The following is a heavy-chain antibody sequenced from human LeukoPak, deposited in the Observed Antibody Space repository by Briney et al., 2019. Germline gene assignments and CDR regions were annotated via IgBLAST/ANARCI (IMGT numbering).Heavy chain of an antibody. J-gene: IGHJ4*02. Sequence: ATVKVSCKASGYTFTAYYIHWVRQAPGQGLEWMGWINANSGGTDYAQKFQGRVTMTRDTSLTTAYMELGRLKSDDTAVYYCARDCGYDSQRMNYFDYWGQGTLVTVSS. V-gene: IGHV1-2*02. CDR2: INANSGGT. CDR3: ARDCGYDSQRMNYFDY. CDR1: GYTFTAYY. D-gene: IGHD5-12*01.